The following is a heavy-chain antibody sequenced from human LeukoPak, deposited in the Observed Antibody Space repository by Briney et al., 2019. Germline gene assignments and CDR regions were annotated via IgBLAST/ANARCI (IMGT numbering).Heavy chain of an antibody. J-gene: IGHJ4*02. CDR1: GFTLSTYY. V-gene: IGHV3-11*01. D-gene: IGHD4-17*01. Sequence: PGGSLTLSCAASGFTLSTYYMSWVRQAPGKGLEWVSYISSSGSTIYYADSVKGRFTISRDNAKNSLYLQMNSLRAEDTAVYYCARSRDGESDYFDYWGQGTLVTVSS. CDR3: ARSRDGESDYFDY. CDR2: ISSSGSTI.